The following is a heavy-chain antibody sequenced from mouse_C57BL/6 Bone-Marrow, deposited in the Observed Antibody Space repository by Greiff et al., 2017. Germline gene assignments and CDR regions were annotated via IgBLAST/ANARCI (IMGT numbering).Heavy chain of an antibody. J-gene: IGHJ1*03. D-gene: IGHD2-1*01. V-gene: IGHV2-9-1*01. CDR1: GFSLTSYA. Sequence: QVQLQQSGPGLVAPSQSLSITCTVSGFSLTSYAISWVRQPPGKGLEWLGVIWTGGGTHSNSALKSRLCISKDNSKRQVFLKMNSLQTDDTARYYCARSLYGNLRDWYFDVWGTGTTVTVSS. CDR3: ARSLYGNLRDWYFDV. CDR2: IWTGGGT.